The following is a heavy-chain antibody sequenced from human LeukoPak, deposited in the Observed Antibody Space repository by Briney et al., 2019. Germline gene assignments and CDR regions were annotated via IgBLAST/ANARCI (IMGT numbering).Heavy chain of an antibody. J-gene: IGHJ4*02. D-gene: IGHD3-9*01. CDR2: INQDESEK. CDR3: ARATALLTGYNDY. Sequence: GGSLRLSCAASGFTVSSHWMSWVRQAPGKGLEWVANINQDESEKYYEDSVKGRFTISRDNAQNSLYLQMNSLRAEDTAVYYCARATALLTGYNDYWGQGTLVTVSS. V-gene: IGHV3-7*01. CDR1: GFTVSSHW.